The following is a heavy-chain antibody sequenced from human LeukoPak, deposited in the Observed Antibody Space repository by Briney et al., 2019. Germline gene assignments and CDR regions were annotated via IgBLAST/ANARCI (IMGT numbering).Heavy chain of an antibody. J-gene: IGHJ4*02. D-gene: IGHD3-9*01. V-gene: IGHV3-30*02. CDR2: IRSDGRNE. Sequence: GGSLRLSCAASGFTFSSYEMNWVRRAPGKGREWVAFIRSDGRNEFYADTVKGRFIISRDNSKNTLYLQMNSLRSEDTAVYFCARDRDLLTGDFPTNIDFWGQGILVTVSS. CDR1: GFTFSSYE. CDR3: ARDRDLLTGDFPTNIDF.